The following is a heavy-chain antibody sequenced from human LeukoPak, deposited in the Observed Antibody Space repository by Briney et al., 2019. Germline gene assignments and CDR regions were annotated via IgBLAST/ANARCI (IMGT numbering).Heavy chain of an antibody. CDR1: GGSISSYY. V-gene: IGHV4-59*12. CDR2: IYYSGST. Sequence: SETLSLTCTVSGGSISSYYWSWIRQPPGKGLEWIGYIYYSGSTNYNPSLKSRVTISVDRSKNQFSLKLSSVTAADTAVYYCAREYSYGPGKGTIDYWGQGTLVTVSS. CDR3: AREYSYGPGKGTIDY. J-gene: IGHJ4*02. D-gene: IGHD5-18*01.